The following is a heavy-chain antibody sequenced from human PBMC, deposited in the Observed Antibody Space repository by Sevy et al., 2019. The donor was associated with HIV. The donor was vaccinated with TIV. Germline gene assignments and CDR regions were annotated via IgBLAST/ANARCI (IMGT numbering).Heavy chain of an antibody. Sequence: GESLKISCKGSGYSFTSYWIGWVRQMPGKGLEWMGIIYPGDSDTRYSPSFQGQVTISADKSISTAYLQWCSLKASDTAMYYCARQMYSSSQYDNFDYWGQGTLVTVSS. D-gene: IGHD6-6*01. CDR2: IYPGDSDT. CDR1: GYSFTSYW. J-gene: IGHJ4*02. V-gene: IGHV5-51*01. CDR3: ARQMYSSSQYDNFDY.